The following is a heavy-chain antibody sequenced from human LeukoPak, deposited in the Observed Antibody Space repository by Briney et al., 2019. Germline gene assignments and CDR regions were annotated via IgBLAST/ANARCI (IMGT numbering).Heavy chain of an antibody. D-gene: IGHD6-19*01. V-gene: IGHV1-69*05. J-gene: IGHJ3*02. CDR2: IIPIFGTT. Sequence: SVKVSCKASGGTFSSYAISWVRQAPGQGLGWMGGIIPIFGTTNYAQKFQGRVTITTDESTSTAYMELSSLRSEDTAVYYCARETSRGSRWLAGNDAFDIWGQGTMVTVSS. CDR3: ARETSRGSRWLAGNDAFDI. CDR1: GGTFSSYA.